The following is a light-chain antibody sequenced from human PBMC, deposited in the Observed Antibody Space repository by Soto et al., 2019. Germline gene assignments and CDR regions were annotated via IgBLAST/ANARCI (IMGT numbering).Light chain of an antibody. J-gene: IGKJ1*01. V-gene: IGKV3-11*01. CDR1: QSVSTS. Sequence: IALTQSPATLSLSPGERAALSCRASQSVSTSLAWYQHKPGQAPRLIIYDASKRAPGIPARFSGSGSGTDFTLTISSPEPEDFAVYYCQVRDVWPTFGQGTKV. CDR2: DAS. CDR3: QVRDVWPT.